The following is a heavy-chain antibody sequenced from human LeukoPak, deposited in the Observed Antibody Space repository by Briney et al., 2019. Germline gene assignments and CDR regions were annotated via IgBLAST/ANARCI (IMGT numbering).Heavy chain of an antibody. D-gene: IGHD3-9*01. V-gene: IGHV3-74*01. J-gene: IGHJ4*02. CDR3: ARAGYFDWLLDY. Sequence: GGSLRLSCAASGFTFSSYWMHWVRQAPGKGLVWVSRINSDGSSTSYADSVKGRFTISRDNAKNTLYLQMNSLGAEDTAVYYCARAGYFDWLLDYWGQGTLVTVSS. CDR1: GFTFSSYW. CDR2: INSDGSST.